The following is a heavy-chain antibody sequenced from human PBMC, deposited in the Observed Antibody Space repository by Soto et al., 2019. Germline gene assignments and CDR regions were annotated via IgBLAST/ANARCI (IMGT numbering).Heavy chain of an antibody. J-gene: IGHJ4*02. Sequence: SETLSLTCAVADGSSSSGGYSWSWIRQPPGKGLEWIGYIYHSGSTYYNPSLKSRVTISVDRSKNQFSLKLSSVTAADTAVYYCARDKITGLFDYWGQGTLVTVS. CDR3: ARDKITGLFDY. D-gene: IGHD2-8*02. CDR1: DGSSSSGGYS. CDR2: IYHSGST. V-gene: IGHV4-30-2*01.